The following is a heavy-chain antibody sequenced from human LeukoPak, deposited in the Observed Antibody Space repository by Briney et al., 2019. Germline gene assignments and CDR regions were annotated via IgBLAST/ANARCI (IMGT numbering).Heavy chain of an antibody. CDR2: IYYSGST. D-gene: IGHD6-13*01. CDR1: GGSISSGDYY. Sequence: PSETLSLTCTVSGGSISSGDYYWSWIRQPPGKGLEWIGYIYYSGSTYYNPSLKSRVTISVDTSKNQFSLKLSSVTAADTAVYYCARDRLAAVKYYYYGMDVWGQGTTVTVSS. J-gene: IGHJ6*02. CDR3: ARDRLAAVKYYYYGMDV. V-gene: IGHV4-30-4*01.